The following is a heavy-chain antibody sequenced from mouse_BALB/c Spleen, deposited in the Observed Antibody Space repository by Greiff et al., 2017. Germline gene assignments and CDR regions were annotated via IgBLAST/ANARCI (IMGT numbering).Heavy chain of an antibody. V-gene: IGHV1-69*02. CDR1: GYTFTSYW. CDR2: IYPSDSYT. J-gene: IGHJ4*01. D-gene: IGHD3-3*01. CDR3: TRKGPLYAMDY. Sequence: VQLQQSGAELARPGASVKLSCKASGYTFTSYWINWVKQRPGQGLEWIGNIYPSDSYTNYNQKFKDKATLTVDKSSSTAYMQLSSPTSEDSAVYYCTRKGPLYAMDYWGQGTSVTVSS.